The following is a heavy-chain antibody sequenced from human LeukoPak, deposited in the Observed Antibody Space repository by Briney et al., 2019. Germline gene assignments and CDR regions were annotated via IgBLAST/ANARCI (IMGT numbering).Heavy chain of an antibody. Sequence: GGSLRLSCAASGFTFSSYAMHWVRQAPGKGLEWVAVISHDGSNKYYADSVKGRFTISRDNSKNTLYLQMNSLRAEDTAVYYCARDYGDPDAFDIWGQGTMVTVSS. V-gene: IGHV3-30-3*01. J-gene: IGHJ3*02. CDR3: ARDYGDPDAFDI. CDR2: ISHDGSNK. D-gene: IGHD4-17*01. CDR1: GFTFSSYA.